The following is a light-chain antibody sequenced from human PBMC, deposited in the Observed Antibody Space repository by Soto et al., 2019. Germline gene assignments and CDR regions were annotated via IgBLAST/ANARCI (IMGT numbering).Light chain of an antibody. Sequence: EIVMTQSPATLSVSPGERATLSCRASQSVSSKLAWYQQKPGQAPRLLIYGASTRAAGIPARFSGSGSGTAVTLTISSLQSGDFAVYYCQQYNRWYTFGQGTKLEIK. V-gene: IGKV3-15*01. J-gene: IGKJ2*01. CDR2: GAS. CDR1: QSVSSK. CDR3: QQYNRWYT.